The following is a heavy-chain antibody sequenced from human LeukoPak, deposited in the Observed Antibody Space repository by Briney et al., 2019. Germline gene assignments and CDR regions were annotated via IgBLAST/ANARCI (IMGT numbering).Heavy chain of an antibody. CDR3: ASAYCGGDCTPYWYFDL. V-gene: IGHV4-30-4*01. J-gene: IGHJ2*01. Sequence: SETLSLTCTVSGGSISSGNYYWSWIRQPPGKGLEWIGYIYYIGNTFYNPSLKSRVTISVDTSKNQFSLKLSSVTAADTAVYYCASAYCGGDCTPYWYFDLWGRGTLVTVSS. CDR2: IYYIGNT. CDR1: GGSISSGNYY. D-gene: IGHD2-21*02.